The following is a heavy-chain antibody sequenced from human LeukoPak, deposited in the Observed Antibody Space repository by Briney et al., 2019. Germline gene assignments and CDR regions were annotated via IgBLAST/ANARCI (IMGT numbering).Heavy chain of an antibody. CDR3: ARVLTDWLFYFDY. D-gene: IGHD3-9*01. CDR1: GFTFSSYE. V-gene: IGHV3-48*03. J-gene: IGHJ4*02. Sequence: GGPLRLSCAASGFTFSSYEMNWVRKAQGKRLKWVSYISSSGSTIYYADSVKGRFTISRDNAKNSRYLQMNSLRAEDTAVYYCARVLTDWLFYFDYWGQGTLVTVSS. CDR2: ISSSGSTI.